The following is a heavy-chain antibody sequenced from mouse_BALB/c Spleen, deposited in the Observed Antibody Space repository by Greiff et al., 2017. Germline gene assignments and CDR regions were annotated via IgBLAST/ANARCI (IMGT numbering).Heavy chain of an antibody. CDR2: IWSGGST. Sequence: VQLKQSGPGLVQPSQSLSITCTVSGFSLTSYGVHWVRQSPGKGLEWLGVIWSGGSTDYNAAFISRRSISKDNSKSQVFFKMNSLKAKYTAIYYCARDYRYAMDYWGQGTSVTVSS. D-gene: IGHD2-14*01. J-gene: IGHJ4*01. CDR3: ARDYRYAMDY. CDR1: GFSLTSYG. V-gene: IGHV2-2*02.